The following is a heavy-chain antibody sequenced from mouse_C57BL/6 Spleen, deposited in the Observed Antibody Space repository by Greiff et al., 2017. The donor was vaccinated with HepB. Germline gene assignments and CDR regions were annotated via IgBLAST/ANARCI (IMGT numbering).Heavy chain of an antibody. D-gene: IGHD1-1*01. V-gene: IGHV1-61*01. Sequence: QVQLQQSGAELVRPGSSVKLSCKASGYTFTSYWMDWVKQRPGQGLEWIGNIYPSDSETHYNQKFKDKATLTVDKSSSTAYMQLSSLTSEDSAVYYCARSYGSSYKGAWFAYWGQGTLVTVSA. CDR2: IYPSDSET. J-gene: IGHJ3*01. CDR1: GYTFTSYW. CDR3: ARSYGSSYKGAWFAY.